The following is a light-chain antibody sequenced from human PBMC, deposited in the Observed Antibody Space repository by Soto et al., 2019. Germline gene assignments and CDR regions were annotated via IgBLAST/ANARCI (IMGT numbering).Light chain of an antibody. J-gene: IGKJ2*01. CDR3: QQYKRYST. V-gene: IGKV1-5*03. CDR2: KGS. Sequence: DVQMTQSPSTLSASVGDRVTITCRASQSISIWLAWYQQKPGKAPKLLIYKGSSLESGVPSRFSGSGSGTEFTLTISSLQPDDFATYYCQQYKRYSTFGQGTKLEIK. CDR1: QSISIW.